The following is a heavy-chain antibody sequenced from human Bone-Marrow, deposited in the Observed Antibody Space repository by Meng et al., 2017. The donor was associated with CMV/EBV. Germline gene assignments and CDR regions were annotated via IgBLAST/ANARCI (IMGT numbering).Heavy chain of an antibody. V-gene: IGHV3-21*01. CDR3: ARIRSYYGSGIYSHDAFDI. Sequence: GESLKISCEASGFPFSSYSMNWVRQAPGKGLEWVSSISSSSSYIYYADSVKGRFTISRDNAKNSLYLQMNSLRAEDTAVYYCARIRSYYGSGIYSHDAFDIWGQGTMVTVSS. CDR2: ISSSSSYI. J-gene: IGHJ3*02. D-gene: IGHD3-10*01. CDR1: GFPFSSYS.